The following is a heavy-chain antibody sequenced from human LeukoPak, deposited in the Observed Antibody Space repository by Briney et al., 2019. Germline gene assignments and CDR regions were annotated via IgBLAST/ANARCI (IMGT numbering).Heavy chain of an antibody. CDR2: NHYSGDI. J-gene: IGHJ3*02. CDR1: GASNDSYY. Sequence: SETVSLTCTVSGASNDSYYWSWLPHPPGKALEGIGYNHYSGDIKYNPSLKSRLTISVDTSKNEFSLVLTSVTAADTALYYCARQPGGTAAFDIWAQGTMVTVSA. CDR3: ARQPGGTAAFDI. D-gene: IGHD1-14*01. V-gene: IGHV4-59*08.